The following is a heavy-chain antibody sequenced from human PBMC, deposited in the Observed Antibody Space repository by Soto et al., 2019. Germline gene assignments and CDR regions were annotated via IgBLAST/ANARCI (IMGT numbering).Heavy chain of an antibody. Sequence: EVQLVESGGGLVQPGGSLRLSCAASGFTVSSNYMSWVRQAPGKGLEWVSVIYSGGSTYYADSVKGRFTISRHNSKNTLYLQMNSLRAEDTAVYYCAREYSSGWYGGAFDIWGQGTMVTVSS. J-gene: IGHJ3*02. CDR1: GFTVSSNY. CDR3: AREYSSGWYGGAFDI. CDR2: IYSGGST. V-gene: IGHV3-53*04. D-gene: IGHD6-19*01.